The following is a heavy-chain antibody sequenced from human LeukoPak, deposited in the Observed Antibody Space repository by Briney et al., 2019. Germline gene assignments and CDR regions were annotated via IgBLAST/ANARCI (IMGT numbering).Heavy chain of an antibody. J-gene: IGHJ4*02. CDR1: GFTFSRNW. Sequence: SGGSLRLSCVASGFTFSRNWMNWVRQAPGKGLEWVANIKQDGSEKYYVDSVKGRFTISRDNAKNSLYLQINSLRAEDTAVYYCARDLSGYYDSSGYYPDHLFDYWGQGTLVTVSS. CDR2: IKQDGSEK. CDR3: ARDLSGYYDSSGYYPDHLFDY. D-gene: IGHD3-22*01. V-gene: IGHV3-7*01.